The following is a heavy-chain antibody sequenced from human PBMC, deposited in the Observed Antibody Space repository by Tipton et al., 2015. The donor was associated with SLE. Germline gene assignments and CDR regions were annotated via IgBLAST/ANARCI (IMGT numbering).Heavy chain of an antibody. J-gene: IGHJ3*02. CDR2: IRYDGSNK. CDR1: GFTFSSYG. CDR3: AKVRWELLGGAFDI. D-gene: IGHD1-26*01. V-gene: IGHV3-30*02. Sequence: SLRLSCAASGFTFSSYGMHWVRQAPGKGLEWVAFIRYDGSNKYYADSVKGRFTISRDNSKNTLYLQMNSLRAEDTAVYYCAKVRWELLGGAFDIWGQGTMVAVSS.